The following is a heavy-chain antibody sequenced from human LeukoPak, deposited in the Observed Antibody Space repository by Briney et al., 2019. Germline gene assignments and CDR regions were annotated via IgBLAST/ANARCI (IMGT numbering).Heavy chain of an antibody. J-gene: IGHJ4*02. D-gene: IGHD4-17*01. CDR2: INHSGST. Sequence: SETLSLTCAVYGGSFSGYYWSWIRQPPGKGLEWIGEINHSGSTNYNPSLKSRVTISVDTSKNQFSLKLSSVTAADTAVYYCARELGYGDYVTDYWGQGTLVTVSS. CDR3: ARELGYGDYVTDY. CDR1: GGSFSGYY. V-gene: IGHV4-34*01.